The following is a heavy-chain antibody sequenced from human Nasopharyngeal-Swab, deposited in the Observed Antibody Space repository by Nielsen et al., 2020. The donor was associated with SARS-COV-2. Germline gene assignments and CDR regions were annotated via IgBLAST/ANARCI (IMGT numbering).Heavy chain of an antibody. D-gene: IGHD6-13*01. J-gene: IGHJ3*02. CDR2: INPYSGGT. Sequence: ASVKVSCKASGYTFTVYYMHWVRQAPGQGLEWMGWINPYSGGTIHAEKFQGRVTMTMDTSISTAYMELSRLRSDDTAVYYCAVPTIAAARDAFDIWGQGTMVTVSS. CDR3: AVPTIAAARDAFDI. V-gene: IGHV1-2*02. CDR1: GYTFTVYY.